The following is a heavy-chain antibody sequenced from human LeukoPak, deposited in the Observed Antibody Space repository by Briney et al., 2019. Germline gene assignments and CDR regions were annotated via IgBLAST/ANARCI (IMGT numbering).Heavy chain of an antibody. D-gene: IGHD3-10*01. CDR2: IYTSGST. CDR1: GGSISSYY. V-gene: IGHV4-4*07. J-gene: IGHJ6*03. Sequence: SETLSLTCTVSGGSISSYYWSWIRQPAGKGLEWIGRIYTSGSTNYNPSLKSRVTMSVDTSKNQFSLKLSSVTAADTAVYYCARVGYYGSGSYSNYYYYYMDVWGKGTTVTVSS. CDR3: ARVGYYGSGSYSNYYYYYMDV.